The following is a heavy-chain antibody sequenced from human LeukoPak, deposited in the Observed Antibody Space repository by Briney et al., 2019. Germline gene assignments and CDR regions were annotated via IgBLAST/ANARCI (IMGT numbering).Heavy chain of an antibody. D-gene: IGHD6-19*01. Sequence: SETLSLTCTASGCPISSYYWSWIRQPAGKGLEWIGRIYTSGSTNYNPSLKSRVTMSVDTSKNQFSLKLSSVTAADTAVYYCARGGVAGKSGQNLDPWGQGTLVTVSS. J-gene: IGHJ5*02. CDR2: IYTSGST. CDR1: GCPISSYY. CDR3: ARGGVAGKSGQNLDP. V-gene: IGHV4-4*07.